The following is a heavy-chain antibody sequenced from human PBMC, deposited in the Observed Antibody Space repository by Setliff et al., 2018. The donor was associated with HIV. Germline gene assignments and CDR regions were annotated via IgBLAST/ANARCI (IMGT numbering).Heavy chain of an antibody. D-gene: IGHD3-10*01. Sequence: ASVKVSCKASGYTFTSYGISWVRQAPGQGLEWMGWISAYNGNTNYEQKLQGRVTMTTGTSTSTAYMELRSLRSDDTAVYYCARDLTMVLGRGGGGDTFDIWGQGTMVTVSS. CDR1: GYTFTSYG. V-gene: IGHV1-18*01. J-gene: IGHJ3*02. CDR2: ISAYNGNT. CDR3: ARDLTMVLGRGGGGDTFDI.